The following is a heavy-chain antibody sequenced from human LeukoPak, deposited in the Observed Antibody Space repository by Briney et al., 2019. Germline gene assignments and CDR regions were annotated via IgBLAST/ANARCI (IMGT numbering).Heavy chain of an antibody. CDR2: INPNSGGT. CDR3: TRDSIGGSGCFDP. CDR1: GYTFTGYN. J-gene: IGHJ5*02. Sequence: ASVEVSCKAFGYTFTGYNIHWVRQAPGQGLEWMGWINPNSGGTNYAQKFQDRVTMTRDTSISTVYMELSWLRSDDTAIYYCTRDSIGGSGCFDPWGQGTLVTVSS. D-gene: IGHD3-16*01. V-gene: IGHV1-2*02.